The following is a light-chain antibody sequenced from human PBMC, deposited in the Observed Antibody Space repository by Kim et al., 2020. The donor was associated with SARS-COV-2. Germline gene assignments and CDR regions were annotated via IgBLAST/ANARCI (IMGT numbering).Light chain of an antibody. CDR2: DAS. J-gene: IGKJ3*01. V-gene: IGKV3-15*01. CDR1: QSVNNK. Sequence: VSPEERATLSCRARQSVNNKGAWYQQKPGQDPRLLIQDASTRATGIPARFSGSGSRTEFTLTISSLQSEYFAVYYCQHYSKWPFAFGPGTKVDIK. CDR3: QHYSKWPFA.